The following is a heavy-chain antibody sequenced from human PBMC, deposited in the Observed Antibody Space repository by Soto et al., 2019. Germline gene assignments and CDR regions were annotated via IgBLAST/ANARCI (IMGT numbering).Heavy chain of an antibody. CDR3: ARDRARGSRSAHQAWFDP. CDR1: GFTFSSYA. CDR2: ISYDGSNK. J-gene: IGHJ5*02. D-gene: IGHD2-15*01. V-gene: IGHV3-30-3*01. Sequence: QVQLVESGGGVVQPGRSLRLSCAASGFTFSSYAMHWVRQAPGKGLEWVAVISYDGSNKYYADSVKGRFTISRDNSKNTRYLQMNSLRAEDTAVYYCARDRARGSRSAHQAWFDPWGQGTLVTVSS.